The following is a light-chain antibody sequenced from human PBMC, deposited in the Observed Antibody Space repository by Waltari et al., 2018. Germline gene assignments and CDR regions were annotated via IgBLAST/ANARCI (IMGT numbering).Light chain of an antibody. CDR3: QQYHSSPS. CDR2: WAS. CDR1: QSVLYTSNNKNY. J-gene: IGKJ5*01. V-gene: IGKV4-1*01. Sequence: DIVMTQSPDSLAVSLGERATINCKSSQSVLYTSNNKNYLAWYQQKPEQPPKLLIYWASTRVAGVPGRFSGSGAGTDFTLTISSLQAEDVAVYHCQQYHSSPSFGQGTRLEIK.